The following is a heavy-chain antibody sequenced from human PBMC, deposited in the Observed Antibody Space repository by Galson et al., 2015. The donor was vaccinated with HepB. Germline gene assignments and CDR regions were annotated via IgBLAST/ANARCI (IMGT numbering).Heavy chain of an antibody. Sequence: SLRLSCAASGFTFSSNAMSWVRQAPGKGLEWVAGVSGSADTSDHADSVKGRFTISRDNSKNTLFLQMNSLRAEDTATYYCAKGRITIFGIFEYWGQGALVTVSS. J-gene: IGHJ4*02. CDR1: GFTFSSNA. D-gene: IGHD3-3*01. CDR3: AKGRITIFGIFEY. CDR2: VSGSADTS. V-gene: IGHV3-23*01.